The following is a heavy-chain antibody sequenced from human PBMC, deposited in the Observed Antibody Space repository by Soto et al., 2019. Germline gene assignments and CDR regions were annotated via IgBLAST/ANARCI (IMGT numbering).Heavy chain of an antibody. D-gene: IGHD3-3*01. CDR2: ISAYNGNT. CDR3: ARRRHYDFWSGYPPDAFDI. Sequence: ASVKVSCTASGYTFTSYGISWVRQAPGQGLEWMGWISAYNGNTNYAQKLQGRVTMTTDTSTSTAYMELRSLRSDDTAVYYCARRRHYDFWSGYPPDAFDIWGQGTMVTVSS. CDR1: GYTFTSYG. V-gene: IGHV1-18*01. J-gene: IGHJ3*02.